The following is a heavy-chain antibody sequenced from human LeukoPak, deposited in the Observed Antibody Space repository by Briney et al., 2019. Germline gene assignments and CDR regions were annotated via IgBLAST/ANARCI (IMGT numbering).Heavy chain of an antibody. CDR1: GGSISSYY. V-gene: IGHV4-4*07. Sequence: PSETLSLTCTVSGGSISSYYWSWIRQPAGKGLEWIGRIYTSGSTNYNPSLKSRVTMSVDTSKNHFSLKLSSVTAADTAVYYCAXXXXXXXFWSGYYPSNWFDPWGQGTLVTVSS. CDR3: AXXXXXXXFWSGYYPSNWFDP. J-gene: IGHJ5*02. CDR2: IYTSGST. D-gene: IGHD3-3*01.